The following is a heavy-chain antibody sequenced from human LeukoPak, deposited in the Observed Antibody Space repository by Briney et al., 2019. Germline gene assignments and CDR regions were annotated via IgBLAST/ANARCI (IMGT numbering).Heavy chain of an antibody. Sequence: SETLSLTCAVYGGSFSGYYWSWIRQPPGKGLEWIGEINHSGSTNYNPSLKSRVTISVDTSKNQFSLKLSSVTAADTAVYYCARRITMIVVVIVTAFDIWGQGTMVTVSS. D-gene: IGHD3-22*01. CDR3: ARRITMIVVVIVTAFDI. CDR1: GGSFSGYY. J-gene: IGHJ3*02. V-gene: IGHV4-34*01. CDR2: INHSGST.